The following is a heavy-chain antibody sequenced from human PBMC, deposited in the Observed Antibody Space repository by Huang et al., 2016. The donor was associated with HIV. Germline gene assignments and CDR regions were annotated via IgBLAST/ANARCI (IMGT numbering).Heavy chain of an antibody. CDR2: INLDGSEG. CDR1: GFTFWWYW. Sequence: EVHLVESGGGLVRPGRSLRFACAASGFTFWWYWMNWVRQGPGRGLEWVANINLDGSEGFYVDSVRGRFTISRDNANNSVSLQLNSLKAEDTGVYYCARGFQAKPGDYWGQGTLVTVSS. V-gene: IGHV3-7*01. CDR3: ARGFQAKPGDY. J-gene: IGHJ4*02.